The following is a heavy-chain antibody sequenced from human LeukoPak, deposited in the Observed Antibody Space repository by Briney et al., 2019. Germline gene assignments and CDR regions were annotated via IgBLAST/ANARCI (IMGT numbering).Heavy chain of an antibody. CDR1: GGSISSSSYY. V-gene: IGHV4-39*07. CDR3: ARASPQYCSSTSCYDY. J-gene: IGHJ4*02. Sequence: SSETLSLTCTVSGGSISSSSYYWGWIRQPPGKGLEWIGGIYYSGSTYYNPSLKSRVTISVDTSKNQFSLKLSSVTAADTAVYYCARASPQYCSSTSCYDYWGQGTLVTVSS. CDR2: IYYSGST. D-gene: IGHD2-2*01.